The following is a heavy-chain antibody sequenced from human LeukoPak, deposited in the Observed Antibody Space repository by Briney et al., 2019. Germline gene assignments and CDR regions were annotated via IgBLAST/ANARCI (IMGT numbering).Heavy chain of an antibody. CDR1: GFTFGDYA. CDR3: AKVFYGSGSYGTNYYGMDV. D-gene: IGHD3-10*01. V-gene: IGHV3-43D*04. Sequence: GGSLRLSCAASGFTFGDYAMHWVRQTPGKGLEWVSLISWDGYSTYYADSVKGRFTISRDNSKNSLYLQMNSLRAEDTALYYCAKVFYGSGSYGTNYYGMDVWGKGTTVTVSS. J-gene: IGHJ6*04. CDR2: ISWDGYST.